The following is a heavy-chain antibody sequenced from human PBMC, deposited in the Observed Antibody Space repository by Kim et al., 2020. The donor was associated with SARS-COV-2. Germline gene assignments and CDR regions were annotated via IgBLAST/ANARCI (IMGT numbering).Heavy chain of an antibody. Sequence: TNYAKKFQGRGTMTRDTSISTPYMELSRLGSDDTAVYYCARSGFNWGLDYWGQGTLVTVSS. CDR2: T. J-gene: IGHJ4*02. V-gene: IGHV1-2*02. CDR3: ARSGFNWGLDY. D-gene: IGHD7-27*01.